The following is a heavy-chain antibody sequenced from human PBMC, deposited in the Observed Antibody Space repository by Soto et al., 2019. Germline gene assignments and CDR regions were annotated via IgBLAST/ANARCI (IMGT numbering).Heavy chain of an antibody. CDR3: AKASRRAPTVPDY. CDR2: ISWNSGSI. CDR1: GFTFDDYA. D-gene: IGHD4-17*01. Sequence: GGSLRLSCAASGFTFDDYAMHWVRQAPGKGLEWVSGISWNSGSIGYADSVKGRFTISRDNAKNSLYLQMNSLRAEDTALYYCAKASRRAPTVPDYWGQGTLVTVS. J-gene: IGHJ4*02. V-gene: IGHV3-9*01.